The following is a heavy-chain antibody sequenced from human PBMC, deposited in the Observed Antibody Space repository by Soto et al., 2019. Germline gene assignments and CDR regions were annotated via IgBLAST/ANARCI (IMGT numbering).Heavy chain of an antibody. J-gene: IGHJ6*02. CDR1: GDSGSSKSAA. D-gene: IGHD3-10*01. CDR3: AIDWFALITMVRAVKSYYYYGMDV. CDR2: TYYRSKWYN. Sequence: SQTRSLTCAISGDSGSSKSAAWKWIRQCPSRGLEWRGRTYYRSKWYNDYAVSVKSRITIDPDISKNQFSVELKYVTPEDTDVYYCAIDWFALITMVRAVKSYYYYGMDVWVQGNTVTFSS. V-gene: IGHV6-1*01.